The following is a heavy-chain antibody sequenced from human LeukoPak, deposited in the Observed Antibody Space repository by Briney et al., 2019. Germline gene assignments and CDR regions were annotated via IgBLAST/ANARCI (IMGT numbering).Heavy chain of an antibody. CDR1: GFTFSSYS. CDR2: ISSSSSYI. J-gene: IGHJ4*02. V-gene: IGHV3-21*01. D-gene: IGHD1-14*01. Sequence: GSLRLSCAASGFTFSSYSMNWVRQAPGKGLEWVSSISSSSSYIYYADSVKGRFTISRDNAENSLYLQMNSLRAEDTAVYYCARGRAWNHYYFDYWGQGTLVTVSS. CDR3: ARGRAWNHYYFDY.